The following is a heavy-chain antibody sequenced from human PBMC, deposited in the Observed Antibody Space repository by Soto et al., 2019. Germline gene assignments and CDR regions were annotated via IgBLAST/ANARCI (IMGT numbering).Heavy chain of an antibody. J-gene: IGHJ6*02. CDR1: GVTFSSSA. Sequence: SVKVSCKASGVTFSSSAIRWVRQAPGQGLEWMGGIIPIFGTANNAQKFQGRVTITADKSTSTAYMELSSLRSEDTAVYYCARDLAGSSYYYGMDVWCQGTTVTVSS. CDR3: ARDLAGSSYYYGMDV. V-gene: IGHV1-69*06. CDR2: IIPIFGTA.